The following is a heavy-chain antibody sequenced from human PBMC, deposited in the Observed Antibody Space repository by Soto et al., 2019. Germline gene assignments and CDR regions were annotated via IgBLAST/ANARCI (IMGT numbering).Heavy chain of an antibody. V-gene: IGHV4-39*01. CDR3: ASRRCGVGGIDY. D-gene: IGHD2-21*01. J-gene: IGHJ4*02. Sequence: LQLQESGPGLVKPSETLSLTCTVSGGSISNSSYYWGWIRQPPGKGLEWFGNIYYTGSTYYNPSLKSRVPLSVDTSKNQFSLKLSSVTAADTAVYYCASRRCGVGGIDYCGQGTLVTVSS. CDR2: IYYTGST. CDR1: GGSISNSSYY.